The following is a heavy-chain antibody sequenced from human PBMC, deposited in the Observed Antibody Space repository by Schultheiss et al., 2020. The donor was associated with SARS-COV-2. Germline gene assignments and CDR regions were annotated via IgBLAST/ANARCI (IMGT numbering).Heavy chain of an antibody. CDR3: ARDSYDSSGYGGDYYYYYGMDV. CDR2: ISAYNGNT. D-gene: IGHD3-22*01. Sequence: GGSLRLSCKASGYTFTSYGISWVRQAPGQGLEWMGWISAYNGNTNYAQKLQGRVTMTTDTSTSTAYMELRSLRSDDTTVYYCARDSYDSSGYGGDYYYYYGMDVWGQGTTVTVSS. V-gene: IGHV1-18*01. CDR1: GYTFTSYG. J-gene: IGHJ6*02.